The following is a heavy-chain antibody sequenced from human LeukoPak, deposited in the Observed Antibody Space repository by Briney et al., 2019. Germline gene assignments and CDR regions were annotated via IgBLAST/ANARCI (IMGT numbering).Heavy chain of an antibody. Sequence: GGSLRLSCAASGFIFSFYTMHWVRQAPGKGLEWVSVIYSGGSTYYADSVKGRFTISRDNSKNTLYLQMNSLRAEDTAVYYCARGTGYGGTNWFDPWGQGTLVTVSS. D-gene: IGHD4-23*01. J-gene: IGHJ5*02. V-gene: IGHV3-66*01. CDR2: IYSGGST. CDR1: GFIFSFYT. CDR3: ARGTGYGGTNWFDP.